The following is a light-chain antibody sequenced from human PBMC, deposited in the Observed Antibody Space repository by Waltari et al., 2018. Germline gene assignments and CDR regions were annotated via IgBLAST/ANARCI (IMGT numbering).Light chain of an antibody. Sequence: QSALTQPVSVSGSPGQSVTISCTGTSNNVGDYNLVSWFHHHPDQAPKLLVFYVSKRPSGVSTRFSGAKSGNTASLTISGLQTEDEADYYCCSYSTGGSWMFGGGTKLTVL. V-gene: IGLV2-23*02. CDR1: SNNVGDYNL. J-gene: IGLJ3*02. CDR2: YVS. CDR3: CSYSTGGSWM.